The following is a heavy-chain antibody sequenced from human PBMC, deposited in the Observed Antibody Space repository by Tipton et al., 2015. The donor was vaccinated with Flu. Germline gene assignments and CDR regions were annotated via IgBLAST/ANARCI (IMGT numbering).Heavy chain of an antibody. J-gene: IGHJ5*02. CDR2: INHSGST. CDR3: ARSIRGSEWFDP. Sequence: GLVKPSETLSLTCAVYGGSFSGYYWSWIRQPPGKGLEWIGEINHSGSTNYNPSLKSRVTISVDTSKNQFSLKLSSVTAADTAVYYCARSIRGSEWFDPWGQGTLVTVSS. V-gene: IGHV4-34*01. CDR1: GGSFSGYY. D-gene: IGHD3-10*01.